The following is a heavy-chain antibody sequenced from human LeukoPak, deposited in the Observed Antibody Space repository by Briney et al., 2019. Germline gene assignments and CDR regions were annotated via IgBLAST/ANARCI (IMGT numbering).Heavy chain of an antibody. CDR2: INYSGST. V-gene: IGHV4-31*03. Sequence: SETLSLTCTVSGGSISSVGYYWSWIRQHPGKGLEWIGYINYSGSTYYNPSLKSRVTISVDTSKNQFSLKLSSVTAADTAVYYCASNSVAGKVLVFDYWGQGTLVTVSS. J-gene: IGHJ4*02. D-gene: IGHD6-19*01. CDR3: ASNSVAGKVLVFDY. CDR1: GGSISSVGYY.